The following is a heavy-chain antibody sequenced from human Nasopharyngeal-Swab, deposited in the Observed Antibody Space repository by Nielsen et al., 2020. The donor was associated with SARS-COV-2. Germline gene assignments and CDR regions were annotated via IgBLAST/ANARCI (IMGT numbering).Heavy chain of an antibody. D-gene: IGHD3-10*01. CDR1: GGSISSGGYY. CDR3: ASASRGGYYYSSGSYAIDI. V-gene: IGHV4-31*03. CDR2: IYYSGST. Sequence: SETLSLTCTVSGGSISSGGYYWSWIRQHPGKGLEWIGYIYYSGSTYYNPSLKSRVTISVDTSKNQFSLKLSSVTAADTAVYYCASASRGGYYYSSGSYAIDIWGQGTMVTVSS. J-gene: IGHJ3*02.